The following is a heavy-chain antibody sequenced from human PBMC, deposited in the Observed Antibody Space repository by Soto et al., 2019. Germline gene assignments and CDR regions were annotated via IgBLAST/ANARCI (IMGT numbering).Heavy chain of an antibody. J-gene: IGHJ4*02. CDR2: IYNSGST. V-gene: IGHV4-61*01. D-gene: IGHD3-9*01. Sequence: QVQLQESGPGLVKPSETLSLTCTVSGGSVSSGSYYWSWIRQPPGKGLEWIGYIYNSGSTNYNPSLKSRVTRSVDTSKNQFSLKLSSVTAADTAVYYCAREDYDIFTGYSYWGQGTLVTVSS. CDR3: AREDYDIFTGYSY. CDR1: GGSVSSGSYY.